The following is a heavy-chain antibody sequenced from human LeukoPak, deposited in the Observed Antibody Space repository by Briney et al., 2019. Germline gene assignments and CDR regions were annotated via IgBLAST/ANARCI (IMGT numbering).Heavy chain of an antibody. J-gene: IGHJ4*02. D-gene: IGHD5-12*01. CDR2: ISGSDGST. CDR1: GFSFSSYA. Sequence: PGGSLRLSCAASGFSFSSYAMSWVRQAPGKGLEWVSGISGSDGSTYYADSVKGRFTISRDNSKKTLYLQMNSLRAEDTAVYYCAKSTPYVGGYDYYFDYWGQGTLVTVSS. CDR3: AKSTPYVGGYDYYFDY. V-gene: IGHV3-23*01.